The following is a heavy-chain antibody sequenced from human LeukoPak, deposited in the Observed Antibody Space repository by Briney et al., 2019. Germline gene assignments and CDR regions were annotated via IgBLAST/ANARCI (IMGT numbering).Heavy chain of an antibody. CDR1: EFTFNDYA. D-gene: IGHD6-19*01. Sequence: GRSLRLSCAASEFTFNDYAMHWVRQAPGKGLEWVSGISWNSGSIGYAGSVKGRFTISRDNAKNSVYLQMNSLRLEDTALYYCAKDKYSSGWNEGWFDPWGQGTLVTVSS. J-gene: IGHJ5*02. V-gene: IGHV3-9*01. CDR3: AKDKYSSGWNEGWFDP. CDR2: ISWNSGSI.